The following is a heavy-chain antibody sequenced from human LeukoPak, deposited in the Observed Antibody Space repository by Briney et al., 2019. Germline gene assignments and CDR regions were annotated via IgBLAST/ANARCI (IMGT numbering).Heavy chain of an antibody. D-gene: IGHD6-19*01. CDR3: ARRGGSGWYCDY. V-gene: IGHV3-23*01. CDR1: GFTLSSDA. J-gene: IGHJ4*02. CDR2: ISASGGTT. Sequence: GGSLRLSCAASGFTLSSDAMSWVRQAPGKGLEWVSAISASGGTTYYADSVKGRFTISGDNSKNQLYLQLNSLRADDTAVYYCARRGGSGWYCDYWGQGTLDTVPS.